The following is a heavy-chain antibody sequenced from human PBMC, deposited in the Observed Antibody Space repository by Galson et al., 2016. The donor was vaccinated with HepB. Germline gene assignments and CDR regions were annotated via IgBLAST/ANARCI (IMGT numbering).Heavy chain of an antibody. D-gene: IGHD6-19*01. V-gene: IGHV3-23*01. CDR2: ISGSGSNT. Sequence: SLRLSCAVSGFTFSSYWMSWVRQAPGKGLEWVSAISGSGSNTYYADSVKGRFAISRDNSKNTLYLQMNSLRAEDAAVHYCTFESTQSSMAGNYWGQGTLVTVSS. CDR1: GFTFSSYW. J-gene: IGHJ4*02. CDR3: TFESTQSSMAGNY.